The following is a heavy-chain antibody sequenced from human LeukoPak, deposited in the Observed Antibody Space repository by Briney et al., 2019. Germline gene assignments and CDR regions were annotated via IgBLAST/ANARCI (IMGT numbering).Heavy chain of an antibody. V-gene: IGHV1-46*01. J-gene: IGHJ4*02. Sequence: ASVKVSCTASGYTFTSNYIHWVRQAPGQGLEWMGMINPRDGSTSYAQKFQGRVTVTRDTSTSTVHMELSGLRSEDTAVYYCARDQEGFDYWGQGTLVTVSS. CDR1: GYTFTSNY. CDR2: INPRDGST. CDR3: ARDQEGFDY.